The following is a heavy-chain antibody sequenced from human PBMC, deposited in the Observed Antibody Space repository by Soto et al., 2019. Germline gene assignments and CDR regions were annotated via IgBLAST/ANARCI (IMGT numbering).Heavy chain of an antibody. D-gene: IGHD6-6*01. CDR2: IYHSGST. Sequence: QLQLQESGSGLVKPSQTLSLTCAVSGGSISSGGYSWSWIRQPPGKGLEWIGYIYHSGSTYYNPSIKSRVTIAVDRSKNQFSLKLSSVTAADTAVYYCARDRRQLGVDPWGQGTLVTVSS. CDR3: ARDRRQLGVDP. V-gene: IGHV4-30-2*01. CDR1: GGSISSGGYS. J-gene: IGHJ5*02.